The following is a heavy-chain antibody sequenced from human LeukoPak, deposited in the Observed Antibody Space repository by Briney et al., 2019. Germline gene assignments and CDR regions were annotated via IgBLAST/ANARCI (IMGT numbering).Heavy chain of an antibody. CDR3: AKANYDFWSLFDY. CDR2: IRYDGSNK. V-gene: IGHV3-30*02. D-gene: IGHD3-3*01. Sequence: PAGSLRLSCAASGFTFSSYGMHWVRQATGKGLEWVAFIRYDGSNKYYAASVKGRFTNSRDNSKNTLYLQMNSLRAEDTAVYYCAKANYDFWSLFDYWGQGTLVTVSS. CDR1: GFTFSSYG. J-gene: IGHJ4*02.